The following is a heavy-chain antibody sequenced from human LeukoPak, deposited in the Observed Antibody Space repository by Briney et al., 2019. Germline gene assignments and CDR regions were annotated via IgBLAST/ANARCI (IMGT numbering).Heavy chain of an antibody. J-gene: IGHJ4*02. CDR2: IKPDGSEK. Sequence: GGSLRLSCAASGFTFSSYWMSWVRQAPGKGLEWVSKIKPDGSEKYYVDSVKGRFTISRDNSKNTLYLQMNSLRAEDTAVYYCAKSQPYEPFDYWGQGTLVTVSS. V-gene: IGHV3-7*03. CDR1: GFTFSSYW. D-gene: IGHD2-2*01. CDR3: AKSQPYEPFDY.